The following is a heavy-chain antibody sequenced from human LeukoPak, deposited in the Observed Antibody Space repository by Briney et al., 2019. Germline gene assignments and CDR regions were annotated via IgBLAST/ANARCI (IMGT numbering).Heavy chain of an antibody. V-gene: IGHV3-53*01. CDR2: IYSGGST. D-gene: IGHD3-10*01. CDR1: GFTFSSYG. Sequence: GGSLRLSCAASGFTFSSYGMHWVRQAPGKGLEWVSIIYSGGSTFYADSVKGRFTISRDNSKNTLYLQMNSLRAEDTAVYYCARDRAPFYYYGSGSYGYYYYMDVWGKGTTVTVSS. J-gene: IGHJ6*03. CDR3: ARDRAPFYYYGSGSYGYYYYMDV.